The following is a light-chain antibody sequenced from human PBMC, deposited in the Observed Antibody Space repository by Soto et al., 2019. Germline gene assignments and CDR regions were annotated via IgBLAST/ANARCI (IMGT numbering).Light chain of an antibody. J-gene: IGLJ3*02. CDR1: SSNIGAGYD. V-gene: IGLV1-40*01. Sequence: QSVLTQPPSVSGAPGQRVTISCTGSSSNIGAGYDVHWYQQLPGTAPKLLIYGNSNRPSGVPDRFSGSKSGTXXXLAITGLQAEDEADYYCQSYDSSLSARVFGGGTXXTVL. CDR2: GNS. CDR3: QSYDSSLSARV.